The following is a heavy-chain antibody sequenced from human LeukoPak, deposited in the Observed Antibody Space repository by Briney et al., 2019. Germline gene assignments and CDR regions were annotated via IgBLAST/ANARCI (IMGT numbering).Heavy chain of an antibody. CDR2: ISGSGDST. Sequence: GGSLRLSCAASGFTFSSYGMSWVRQAPGKGLEWVSAISGSGDSTYYADSVKGRFTISRDNSKNTLYLQMNSLRAEDTAVYYCAKGPSSSSRYYYYYMDVWGKGTTVTISS. CDR1: GFTFSSYG. V-gene: IGHV3-23*01. CDR3: AKGPSSSSRYYYYYMDV. D-gene: IGHD6-13*01. J-gene: IGHJ6*03.